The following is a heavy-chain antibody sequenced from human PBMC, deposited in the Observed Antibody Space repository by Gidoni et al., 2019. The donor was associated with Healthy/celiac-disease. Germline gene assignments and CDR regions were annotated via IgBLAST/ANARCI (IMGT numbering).Heavy chain of an antibody. D-gene: IGHD4-17*01. CDR3: ARREESDYGGNSGWDY. Sequence: EVQLVQSGAEVKKPGESLKISCKGSGYSFTSYWIGWVRQMPGKGLAWMGIIYPGDSDTRYSPSFQGQVTISADKSISTAYLQWSSLKASDTAMYYCARREESDYGGNSGWDYWGQGTLVTVSS. J-gene: IGHJ4*02. CDR1: GYSFTSYW. V-gene: IGHV5-51*01. CDR2: IYPGDSDT.